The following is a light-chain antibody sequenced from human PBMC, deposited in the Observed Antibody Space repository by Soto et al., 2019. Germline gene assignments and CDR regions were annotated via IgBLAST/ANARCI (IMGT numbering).Light chain of an antibody. Sequence: QSVLTQPASVSGSPGQSITISCTGTSSDVGGYNSVSWYQQHPGKAPKLMIYNVSNRPSGISDRFSGSRSGNTASLTISGLQAEDEADYYCSPYTSSSTYVFGTGTKLTVL. V-gene: IGLV2-14*03. J-gene: IGLJ1*01. CDR1: SSDVGGYNS. CDR3: SPYTSSSTYV. CDR2: NVS.